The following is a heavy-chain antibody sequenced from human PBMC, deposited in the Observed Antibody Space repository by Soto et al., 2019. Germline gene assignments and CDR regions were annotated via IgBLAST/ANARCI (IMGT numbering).Heavy chain of an antibody. CDR1: EFTFSSYA. V-gene: IGHV3-30*18. CDR3: AKDQSTNSRSYHALDV. CDR2: DSNDGSNN. Sequence: QVQLVESGGGVVQPGESLRLSCAAAEFTFSSYAMHWVRQAPGKGLEWVAVDSNDGSNNYYADSVKGRFTITRDNSKNRLNLQMYSLRAEDTAVYYCAKDQSTNSRSYHALDVWGQGTTVTVSS. D-gene: IGHD1-26*01. J-gene: IGHJ6*02.